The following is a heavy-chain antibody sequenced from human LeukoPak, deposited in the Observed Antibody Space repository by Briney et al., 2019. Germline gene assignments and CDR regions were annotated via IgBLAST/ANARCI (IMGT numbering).Heavy chain of an antibody. V-gene: IGHV3-74*01. CDR1: GFTFSSYW. Sequence: GGSLRLSCAASGFTFSSYWMHWVRQAPGKGLVWVSRINSDGSSTSYADSVKGRFTIPRDNAKNTLYLQMNSLRAEDTAVYYCAREERGYCSGGSCYLSSFDYWGQGTLVTVSS. D-gene: IGHD2-15*01. CDR3: AREERGYCSGGSCYLSSFDY. CDR2: INSDGSST. J-gene: IGHJ4*02.